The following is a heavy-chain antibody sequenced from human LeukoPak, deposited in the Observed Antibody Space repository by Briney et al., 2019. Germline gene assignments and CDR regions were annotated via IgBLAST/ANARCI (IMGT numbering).Heavy chain of an antibody. CDR2: ISSGGST. Sequence: GGSLRLSCAASGFTVSSNYMGWVRQAPGKGLECVSLISSGGSTYYADSVKGRLSISRDNSKNTLYLQMSSLRLEDTAVYYCARLRACGSTSCLTYTEYFQHWGQGTLVTVSS. CDR3: ARLRACGSTSCLTYTEYFQH. CDR1: GFTVSSNY. J-gene: IGHJ1*01. V-gene: IGHV3-66*02. D-gene: IGHD2-2*01.